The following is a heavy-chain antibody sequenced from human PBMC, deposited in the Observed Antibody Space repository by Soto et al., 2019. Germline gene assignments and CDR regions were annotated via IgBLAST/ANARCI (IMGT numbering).Heavy chain of an antibody. D-gene: IGHD3-10*01. V-gene: IGHV3-30*18. J-gene: IGHJ4*01. CDR1: GFTFSSYG. Sequence: GGSLRLSSAASGFTFSSYGMHWVRQAPGKGLEWVAVISYDGSNKYYADSVKGRFTISRDNSKDTLYLQMNSLRAEDPAIYYCAKGSAFTGLDYWARGDPVTISS. CDR2: ISYDGSNK. CDR3: AKGSAFTGLDY.